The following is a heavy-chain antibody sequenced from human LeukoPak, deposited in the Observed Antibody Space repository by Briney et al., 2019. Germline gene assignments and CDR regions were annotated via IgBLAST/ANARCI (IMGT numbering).Heavy chain of an antibody. V-gene: IGHV3-53*01. J-gene: IGHJ5*02. CDR1: GFTVSSNY. D-gene: IGHD2-2*02. CDR2: IYSGGST. Sequence: GGSLRLSCAASGFTVSSNYMSWVRQAPGKGLEWVSVIYSGGSTYYADSVKGRFTISRDNAKNSLYLQMNSLRAEDTAVYYCARVPGEYCSSTSCYMGGSNWFDPWGQGTLVTVSS. CDR3: ARVPGEYCSSTSCYMGGSNWFDP.